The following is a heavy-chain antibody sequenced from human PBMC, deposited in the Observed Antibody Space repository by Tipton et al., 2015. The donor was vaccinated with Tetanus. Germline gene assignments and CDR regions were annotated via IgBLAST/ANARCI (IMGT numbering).Heavy chain of an antibody. D-gene: IGHD1-1*01. CDR3: ARANNEFPKKGPFDS. Sequence: GLVKPSETLSLSCTVSGGSTHDFYWSWIRQSAGKGLEWIGRIYGGGSTNYNPSLKSRGTMSMDTSKNQFSLRLTSVTAADTAVYYCARANNEFPKKGPFDSWGQGSLVIVSS. CDR1: GGSTHDFY. V-gene: IGHV4-4*07. J-gene: IGHJ4*02. CDR2: IYGGGST.